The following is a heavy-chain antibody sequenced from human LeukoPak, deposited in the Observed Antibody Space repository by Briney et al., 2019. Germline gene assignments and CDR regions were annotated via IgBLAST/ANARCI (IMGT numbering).Heavy chain of an antibody. CDR3: ARGSGSYGNIDY. D-gene: IGHD1-26*01. Sequence: PGGSLRLSCAASGFTFSSYEMNWLRQAPGNGLEWVPYISSSGSTIYYADSVKGRFTISRDNAKNSLYLQMNSLRAEDTAVYYCARGSGSYGNIDYWGQGTLVTVSS. J-gene: IGHJ4*02. CDR1: GFTFSSYE. CDR2: ISSSGSTI. V-gene: IGHV3-48*03.